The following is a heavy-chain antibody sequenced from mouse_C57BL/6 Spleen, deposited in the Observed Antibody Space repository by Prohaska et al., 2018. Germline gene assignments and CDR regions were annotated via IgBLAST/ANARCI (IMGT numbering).Heavy chain of an antibody. J-gene: IGHJ1*03. V-gene: IGHV1-26*01. Sequence: HGKSLEWIGDINPNNGGTSYNQKFKGKATLTVDKSSSTAYMELRSLTSEDSAVYYCARYYYGSSYVSFNWYFDVWGTGTTVTVSS. D-gene: IGHD1-1*01. CDR2: INPNNGGT. CDR3: ARYYYGSSYVSFNWYFDV.